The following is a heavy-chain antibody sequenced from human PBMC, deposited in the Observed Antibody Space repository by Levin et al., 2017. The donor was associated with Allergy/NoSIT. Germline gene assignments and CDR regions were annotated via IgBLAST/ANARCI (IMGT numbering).Heavy chain of an antibody. J-gene: IGHJ6*02. CDR3: ARDGRGKTMVRGVYGMDV. CDR1: GFTFSSYG. Sequence: GESLKISCAASGFTFSSYGMHWVRQAPGKGLEWVAVIWYDGSNKYYADSVKGRFTISRDNSKNTLYLQMNSLRAEDTAVYYCARDGRGKTMVRGVYGMDVWGQGTTVTVSS. V-gene: IGHV3-33*01. D-gene: IGHD3-10*01. CDR2: IWYDGSNK.